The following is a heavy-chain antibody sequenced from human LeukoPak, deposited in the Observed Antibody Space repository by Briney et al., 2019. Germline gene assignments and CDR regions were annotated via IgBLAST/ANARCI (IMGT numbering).Heavy chain of an antibody. V-gene: IGHV4-59*01. CDR2: VYYNGNT. D-gene: IGHD3-22*01. CDR3: ARDRLWNYYDSNGYWYFDL. Sequence: SETLSLTCSVSDGSINSYYWNWIRRPPGKGLEWIGYVYYNGNTNYSPSLKSRVTISVDTSKNQFSLKLSSVTAADTAVYYCARDRLWNYYDSNGYWYFDLWGRGTLVTVSS. CDR1: DGSINSYY. J-gene: IGHJ2*01.